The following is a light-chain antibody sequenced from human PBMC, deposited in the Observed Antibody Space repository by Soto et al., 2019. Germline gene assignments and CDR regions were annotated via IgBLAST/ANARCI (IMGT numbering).Light chain of an antibody. V-gene: IGLV2-23*01. Sequence: QSALTQPASVSGYPGQSITISCTGTSSDVGSYNLVSCYQQHPGKAPKLMIYEGSKRPSGVSNRFSGSKSGNTASLTIAGLQAEDEADYYCCSYAGSRVFGGGTKVTVL. CDR1: SSDVGSYNL. J-gene: IGLJ3*02. CDR3: CSYAGSRV. CDR2: EGS.